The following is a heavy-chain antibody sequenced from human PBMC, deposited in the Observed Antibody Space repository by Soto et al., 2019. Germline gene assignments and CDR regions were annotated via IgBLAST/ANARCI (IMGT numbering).Heavy chain of an antibody. D-gene: IGHD5-12*01. CDR2: IYYSGST. CDR1: GGSISSYY. V-gene: IGHV4-59*01. J-gene: IGHJ4*01. Sequence: SETLSLTCTVSGGSISSYYWSWIQQPPGKGLEWIGYIYYSGSTNYNPSLKSRVTISVDTSKNQFSLKLSSVTAADTAVHYCARAQRWLQYVGYYFDYWGHGTLVTVS. CDR3: ARAQRWLQYVGYYFDY.